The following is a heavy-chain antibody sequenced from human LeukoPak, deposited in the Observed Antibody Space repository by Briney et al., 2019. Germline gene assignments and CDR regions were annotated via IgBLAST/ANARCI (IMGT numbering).Heavy chain of an antibody. CDR3: ARDLTVTKDYYYGMDV. V-gene: IGHV3-30*04. CDR2: ISYDGSNK. J-gene: IGHJ6*02. D-gene: IGHD4-17*01. Sequence: GRSLRLSCAASGFTFSSYAMHWVRQAPGKVLEWVAVISYDGSNKYYADSVKGRFTISRDNSKNTLYLQMNSLRAEDTAVYYCARDLTVTKDYYYGMDVWGQGTTVTVSS. CDR1: GFTFSSYA.